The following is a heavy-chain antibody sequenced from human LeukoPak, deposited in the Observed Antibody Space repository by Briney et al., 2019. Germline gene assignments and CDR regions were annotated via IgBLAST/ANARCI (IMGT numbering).Heavy chain of an antibody. CDR2: MSGSGGST. J-gene: IGHJ4*02. CDR3: AKGGRDGYNYPYYLDY. Sequence: GGSLRLSCAASGFTFSSYAMSWVRQAPGKGLEWVSLMSGSGGSTYYADSVKGRFTISRDNSRNTLYLQMNSLRAGDTALYYCAKGGRDGYNYPYYLDYWGQGTLVTVSS. D-gene: IGHD5-24*01. V-gene: IGHV3-23*01. CDR1: GFTFSSYA.